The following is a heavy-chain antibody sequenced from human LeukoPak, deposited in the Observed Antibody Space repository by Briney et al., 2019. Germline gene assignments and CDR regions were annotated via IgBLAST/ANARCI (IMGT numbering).Heavy chain of an antibody. J-gene: IGHJ3*02. CDR3: ARHYSEDLGVGIGDAFDI. Sequence: SETLSLTCTVSGGSIYTYYWSWIRQPPGKGLEWIGYIYYGGSTSDNPSLKSRVTISVDTSKNQFSLRLSSVTAADTAVYYCARHYSEDLGVGIGDAFDIWGQGTMVTVSS. CDR2: IYYGGST. V-gene: IGHV4-59*01. CDR1: GGSIYTYY. D-gene: IGHD2-21*01.